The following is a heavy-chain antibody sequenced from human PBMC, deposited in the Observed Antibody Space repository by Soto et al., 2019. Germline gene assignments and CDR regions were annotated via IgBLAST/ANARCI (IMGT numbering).Heavy chain of an antibody. CDR3: ASGGGPYVWCNEF. CDR1: GGLFSSFA. CDR2: IIPVFGTT. V-gene: IGHV1-69*01. D-gene: IGHD3-16*01. Sequence: QEQLVQSGAEVKKPGSSVKVSCKDSGGLFSSFAISWVRQAPGQGLEWVGGIIPVFGTTNYAQKFQGRVTINADESTNTAYMELSSLTSDDTDMYYCASGGGPYVWCNEFWGQGTQVTVSS. J-gene: IGHJ4*02.